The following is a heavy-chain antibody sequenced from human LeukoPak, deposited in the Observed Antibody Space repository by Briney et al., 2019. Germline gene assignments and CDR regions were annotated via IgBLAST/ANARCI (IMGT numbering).Heavy chain of an antibody. CDR1: GVSISSSNSY. D-gene: IGHD3-22*01. V-gene: IGHV4-39*01. J-gene: IGHJ4*02. CDR2: IYYSGNT. Sequence: SETLSLTCTVSGVSISSSNSYWGWIRQPPGKGQEWIGSIYYSGNTYYNASLKSQVSISIDTSKNQFSLRLTSVTAADTAVYYCARVTGGYSFDYWGQGTLVTVSS. CDR3: ARVTGGYSFDY.